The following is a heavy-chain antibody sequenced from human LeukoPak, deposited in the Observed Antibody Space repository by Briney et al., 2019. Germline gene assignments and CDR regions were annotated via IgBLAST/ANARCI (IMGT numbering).Heavy chain of an antibody. CDR3: ARRRGLGYCSSTSCYARGGWFDP. Sequence: ASVKVSCKASGYTFTSYGISWVRQAPGQGLEWMGWINPNSGGTNYAQKFQGRVTMTRDTSISTAYMELSRLRSDDTAVYYCARRRGLGYCSSTSCYARGGWFDPWGQGTLVTVSS. V-gene: IGHV1-2*02. CDR1: GYTFTSYG. J-gene: IGHJ5*02. CDR2: INPNSGGT. D-gene: IGHD2-2*01.